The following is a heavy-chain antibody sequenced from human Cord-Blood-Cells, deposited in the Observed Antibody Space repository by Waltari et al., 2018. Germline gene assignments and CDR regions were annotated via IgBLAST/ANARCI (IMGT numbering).Heavy chain of an antibody. Sequence: EVQLVESGGGLVQPGGSLRLSCAASGFTFSDHYMDWVRQATGKGLEWIGRTRNKANSYTTEYAASGKGRFTISRDDSKNSLYLQMNSLKTEDTAVYYCARSYYDSSGYYYYFDYWGQGTLVTVSS. CDR2: TRNKANSYTT. CDR1: GFTFSDHY. V-gene: IGHV3-72*01. J-gene: IGHJ4*02. D-gene: IGHD3-22*01. CDR3: ARSYYDSSGYYYYFDY.